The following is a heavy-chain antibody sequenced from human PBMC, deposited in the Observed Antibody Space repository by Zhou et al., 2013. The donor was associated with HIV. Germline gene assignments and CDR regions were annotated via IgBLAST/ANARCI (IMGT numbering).Heavy chain of an antibody. CDR3: ARDHYYGSGLVILDAFDI. CDR1: GGSISSHY. V-gene: IGHV4-59*11. CDR2: IDYSGIT. D-gene: IGHD3-10*01. J-gene: IGHJ3*02. Sequence: VQLQESGPGLVKPSETLSLTCIVSGGSISSHYWSWIRQPPGKGLEWIGYIDYSGITKYNPSLKSRVTISVDTSKNQFSVKLSSVTAADTAVYYCARDHYYGSGLVILDAFDIWGQGDNGHRLF.